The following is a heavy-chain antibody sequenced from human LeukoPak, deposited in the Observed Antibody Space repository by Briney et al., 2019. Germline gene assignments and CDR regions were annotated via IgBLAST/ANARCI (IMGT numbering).Heavy chain of an antibody. D-gene: IGHD3-10*01. CDR3: ARENGGEWDAFDI. Sequence: PGGSLRLSCAASGFTFSSYAMSWVRQAPGKGLEWVSAISGSGGSTYYAGSVKGRFTISRDNSKNTLDLQMNSLRAEDTAVYYCARENGGEWDAFDIWGQGTMVTVSS. CDR1: GFTFSSYA. CDR2: ISGSGGST. V-gene: IGHV3-23*01. J-gene: IGHJ3*02.